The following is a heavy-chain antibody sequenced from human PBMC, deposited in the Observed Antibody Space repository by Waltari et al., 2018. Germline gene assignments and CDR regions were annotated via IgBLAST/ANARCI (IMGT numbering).Heavy chain of an antibody. J-gene: IGHJ4*02. D-gene: IGHD1-7*01. CDR2: ITGDGAYT. V-gene: IGHV3-23*01. Sequence: EVQLWESGGGLEQPGVSLRLSCSASGFTFRIYGLNWVRQAPGKGLKWVSSITGDGAYTYYTDSVKGRFIVSRDNSKNTVYLQMNSLRAEDTAVYFCTKWAETTKAYFDDWGQGILVTVAS. CDR3: TKWAETTKAYFDD. CDR1: GFTFRIYG.